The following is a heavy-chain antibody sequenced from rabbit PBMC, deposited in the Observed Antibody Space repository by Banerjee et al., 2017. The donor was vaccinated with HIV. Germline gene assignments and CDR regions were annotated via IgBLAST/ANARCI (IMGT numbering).Heavy chain of an antibody. V-gene: IGHV1S45*01. CDR3: ARDVVAGDGYAL. Sequence: QQQLEESGGGLVKPGGTLTLTCKASGIDFSSYYRMCWVRQAPGKGLEWIACIYAGGSGSTYYASWTKGRFTISKTSSTTVTLQMTSLTAADTATYFCARDVVAGDGYALWGPGTLVTVS. J-gene: IGHJ4*01. CDR1: GIDFSSYYR. D-gene: IGHD6-1*01. CDR2: IYAGGSGST.